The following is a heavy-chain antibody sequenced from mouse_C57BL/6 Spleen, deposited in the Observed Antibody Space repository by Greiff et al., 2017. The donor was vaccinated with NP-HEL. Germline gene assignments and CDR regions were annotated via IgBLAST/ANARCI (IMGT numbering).Heavy chain of an antibody. D-gene: IGHD2-4*01. J-gene: IGHJ4*01. CDR2: FYPGSGSI. Sequence: QVQLQQSGAELVKPGASVKLSCKASGYTFTEYSIHWVKQRSGQGLEWIGWFYPGSGSIKYNEKFKDKATLTADKSSSTVYMELSRLTSEDSAVYFGTRHGEGGLRRDYYAMDYWGQGTSVTVSS. CDR1: GYTFTEYS. CDR3: TRHGEGGLRRDYYAMDY. V-gene: IGHV1-62-2*01.